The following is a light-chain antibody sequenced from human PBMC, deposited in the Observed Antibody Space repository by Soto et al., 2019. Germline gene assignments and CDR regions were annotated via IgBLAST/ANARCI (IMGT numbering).Light chain of an antibody. Sequence: QSVLTQPPSASGSPGQSVTISCTGTSSDVGGYNYVSWYQHHPGKAPKLMIYEVSKRPSGVPDRFSGSKSGNTASLTVSGLQAEEEADYYCSSYAGSNNFVVFGGGTKLTVL. CDR3: SSYAGSNNFVV. CDR2: EVS. J-gene: IGLJ3*02. CDR1: SSDVGGYNY. V-gene: IGLV2-8*01.